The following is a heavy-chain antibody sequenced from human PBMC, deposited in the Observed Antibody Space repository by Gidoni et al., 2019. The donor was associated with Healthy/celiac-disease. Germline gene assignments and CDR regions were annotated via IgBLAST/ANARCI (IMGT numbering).Heavy chain of an antibody. J-gene: IGHJ6*03. CDR2: ISWNSGSI. D-gene: IGHD2-15*01. CDR3: AKENRGLNVGGSYYMDV. Sequence: EVQLVESGGGLVQPGRSLRLSCAASGLPFADYAMHWVRQAPGKGLEGVSGISWNSGSIGYADSVKGRFTISRDNAKNSLYLQMNSLRAEDTALYYCAKENRGLNVGGSYYMDVWGKGTTVTVSS. V-gene: IGHV3-9*01. CDR1: GLPFADYA.